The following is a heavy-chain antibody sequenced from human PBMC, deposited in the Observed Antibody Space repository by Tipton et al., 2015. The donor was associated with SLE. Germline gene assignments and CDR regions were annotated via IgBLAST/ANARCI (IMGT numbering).Heavy chain of an antibody. CDR1: GGSIRTYY. J-gene: IGHJ6*02. Sequence: LRLSCTVSGGSIRTYYWSWIRQTPRKRLEWIGEINHSKNSNYNPSLTSRVTISVDTSRNEFSLKLSSVTAADTAVYYCARHRDYSRGGMDVWGQGTTVTVSS. CDR3: ARHRDYSRGGMDV. CDR2: INHSKNS. V-gene: IGHV4-34*01. D-gene: IGHD4-11*01.